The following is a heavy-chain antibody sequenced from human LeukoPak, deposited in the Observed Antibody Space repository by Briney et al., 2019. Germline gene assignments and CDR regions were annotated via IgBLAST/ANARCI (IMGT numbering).Heavy chain of an antibody. D-gene: IGHD6-13*01. CDR3: ARQGAAGKYYYYYMDV. J-gene: IGHJ6*03. CDR2: IYPGDSDT. Sequence: GESLKISCKGSGYRFTNYWIGWVRQMPGKGLEWMAIIYPGDSDTRYSPSFQGQVTISADKSINTAYLEWSSLKASDTAIYYCARQGAAGKYYYYYMDVWGKGTTVTVSS. CDR1: GYRFTNYW. V-gene: IGHV5-51*01.